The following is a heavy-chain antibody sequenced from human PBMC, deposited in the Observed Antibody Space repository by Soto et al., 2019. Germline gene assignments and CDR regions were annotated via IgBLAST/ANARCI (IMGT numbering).Heavy chain of an antibody. CDR2: VSIGGST. J-gene: IGHJ4*02. Sequence: LRLSCAASGFTFSSYAMGWVRQGPGKGPEWVAVVSIGGSTHYADSVRGRFTISRDNSKNTLSLQMNSLTAEDTAVYFCAKRRGAGGHFDYWGQGALVTVSS. D-gene: IGHD2-15*01. CDR1: GFTFSSYA. V-gene: IGHV3-23*01. CDR3: AKRRGAGGHFDY.